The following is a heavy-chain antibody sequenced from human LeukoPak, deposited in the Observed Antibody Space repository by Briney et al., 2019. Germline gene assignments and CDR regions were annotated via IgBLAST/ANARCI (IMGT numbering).Heavy chain of an antibody. V-gene: IGHV3-64*01. Sequence: GGSLLLSCAASGFTFSSYAMHWGRQAAGRGVEYVSAISIDGGDTYYANSVKGRFTISRDNSKNTLYLQMGSLRAEDMAVYYCARVLRDASGYYDYWGQGTLVTVSS. CDR1: GFTFSSYA. D-gene: IGHD3-22*01. CDR2: ISIDGGDT. CDR3: ARVLRDASGYYDY. J-gene: IGHJ4*02.